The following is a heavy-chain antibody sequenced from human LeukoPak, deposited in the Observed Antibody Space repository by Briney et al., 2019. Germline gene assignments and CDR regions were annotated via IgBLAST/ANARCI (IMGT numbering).Heavy chain of an antibody. Sequence: GGSLRLSCAASGFTFSSYWMHWVRQAPGKGLVWVSRTDGSSTSYADSVKGRFTISRDNAKNTLYLQMNSLRAEDTAVYYCARGQQLVYWGQGTLVTVSS. CDR1: GFTFSSYW. D-gene: IGHD6-13*01. V-gene: IGHV3-74*01. CDR3: ARGQQLVY. CDR2: TDGSST. J-gene: IGHJ4*02.